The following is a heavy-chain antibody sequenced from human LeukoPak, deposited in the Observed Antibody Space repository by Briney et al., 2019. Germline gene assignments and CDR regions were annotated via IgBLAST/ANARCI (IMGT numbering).Heavy chain of an antibody. CDR2: ISYDGSNK. J-gene: IGHJ4*02. CDR1: GFNFNSYT. CDR3: AKDRELLWFGESRGYFDY. Sequence: GGSLRLSCAASGFNFNSYTMHWVRQAPGKGLEWVAVISYDGSNKYYADSVKGRFTISRDNSKNTLYLQMNSLRAEDTAVYYCAKDRELLWFGESRGYFDYWGQGTLVTVSS. D-gene: IGHD3-10*01. V-gene: IGHV3-30*04.